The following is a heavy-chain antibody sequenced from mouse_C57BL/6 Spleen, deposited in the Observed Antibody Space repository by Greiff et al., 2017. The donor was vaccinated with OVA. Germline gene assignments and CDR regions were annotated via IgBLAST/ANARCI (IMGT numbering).Heavy chain of an antibody. CDR1: GYTFTDYY. J-gene: IGHJ2*01. CDR2: INPNNGGT. D-gene: IGHD4-1*01. CDR3: ARWHWGDY. Sequence: EVQLQQSGPELVKPGASVKISCKASGYTFTDYYMNWVKQSHGKSLEWIGDINPNNGGTSYNQKFKGKATLTVDKSSSTAYMELRSLTSEDSAVYYCARWHWGDYWGQGTTLTVSS. V-gene: IGHV1-26*01.